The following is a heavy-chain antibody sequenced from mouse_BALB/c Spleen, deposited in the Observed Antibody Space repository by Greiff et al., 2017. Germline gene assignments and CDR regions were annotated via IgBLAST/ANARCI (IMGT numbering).Heavy chain of an antibody. CDR1: GFNIKDTY. D-gene: IGHD2-4*01. Sequence: VQLQQSGAELVKPGASVKLSCTASGFNIKDTYMHWVKQRPEQGLEWIGRIDPANGNTKYDPKFQGKATITADTSSNTAYLQLSSLTSEDTAVYYCARDDYDEGSFDVWGAGTTVTVSS. CDR3: ARDDYDEGSFDV. V-gene: IGHV14-3*02. J-gene: IGHJ1*01. CDR2: IDPANGNT.